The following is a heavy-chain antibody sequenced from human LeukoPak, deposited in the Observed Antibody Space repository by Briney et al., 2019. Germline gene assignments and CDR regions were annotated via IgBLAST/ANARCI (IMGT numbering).Heavy chain of an antibody. CDR1: GGSISSYY. V-gene: IGHV4-59*08. Sequence: SETLSLTCTVSGGSISSYYWSWIRQPPGKGLEWIGYIYYSGSTNYNPSLKSRVTISVDTSKNQFSLKLSSVTAADTAVYYCARYTYYYGSGSPYNWFDPWGQGTLVTVSS. D-gene: IGHD3-10*01. CDR2: IYYSGST. CDR3: ARYTYYYGSGSPYNWFDP. J-gene: IGHJ5*02.